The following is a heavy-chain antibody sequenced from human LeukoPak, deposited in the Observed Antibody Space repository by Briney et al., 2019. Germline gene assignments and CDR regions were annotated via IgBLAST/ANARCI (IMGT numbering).Heavy chain of an antibody. CDR3: AREMATTGQYFDS. CDR2: INPDSGNT. V-gene: IGHV1-2*02. CDR1: RYSFTGYY. J-gene: IGHJ4*02. Sequence: ASAKVSSEASRYSFTGYYRRSGSPTPGQRLERGGWINPDSGNTNYAQKCQGRVTLNRETSITRAYMEPSRLRSDDPAVYYCAREMATTGQYFDSWGKGTLVTVSS. D-gene: IGHD4-17*01.